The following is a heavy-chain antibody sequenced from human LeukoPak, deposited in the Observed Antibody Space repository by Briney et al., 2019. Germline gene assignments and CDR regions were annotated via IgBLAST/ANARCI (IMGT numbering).Heavy chain of an antibody. CDR2: ISGSGGST. V-gene: IGHV3-23*01. Sequence: GGSLRLSCAASGFTFSSYAMSWVRQAPGKGLEWVSAISGSGGSTYYADSVKGRFTISRDNSKNTLYLQMNSLRAEDTAVYYCARSLGDYYDSSFAGGYFQHRGQGTLVTVSS. CDR1: GFTFSSYA. CDR3: ARSLGDYYDSSFAGGYFQH. D-gene: IGHD3-22*01. J-gene: IGHJ1*01.